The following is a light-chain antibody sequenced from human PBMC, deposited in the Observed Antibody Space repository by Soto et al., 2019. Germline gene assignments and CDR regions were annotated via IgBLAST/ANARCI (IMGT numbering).Light chain of an antibody. CDR3: QRNS. CDR1: QSIPTDT. V-gene: IGKV3-20*01. J-gene: IGKJ2*01. CDR2: ATS. Sequence: EIMLTQSPGTLSLSPGERATLSCRASQSIPTDTLAWYQHKPGQAPRLLIYATSTRATGTPDRFSGSGSRTDFTLSISRLEPEDFAVYYCQRNSFGQGTRLDFK.